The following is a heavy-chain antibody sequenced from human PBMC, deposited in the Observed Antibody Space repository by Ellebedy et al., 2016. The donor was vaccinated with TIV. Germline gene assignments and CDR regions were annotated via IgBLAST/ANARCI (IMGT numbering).Heavy chain of an antibody. D-gene: IGHD3-16*01. J-gene: IGHJ4*02. Sequence: GESLKISCAASGFSFSGYAMSWVRQAPGKGLEWVSTVSGSGASPFTADSVKGRFTVSRDNSKNTVYLQMNSLRAEDTAIYYCAKDSAGYASSNGNYFDYWGQGTLVTVSS. CDR3: AKDSAGYASSNGNYFDY. CDR1: GFSFSGYA. CDR2: VSGSGASP. V-gene: IGHV3-23*01.